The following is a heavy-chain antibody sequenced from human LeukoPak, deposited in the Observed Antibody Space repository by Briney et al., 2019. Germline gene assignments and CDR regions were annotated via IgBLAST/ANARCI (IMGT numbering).Heavy chain of an antibody. D-gene: IGHD1-14*01. J-gene: IGHJ4*02. V-gene: IGHV3-53*01. CDR2: LYSDGNT. CDR1: GFTVITND. Sequence: GGSLRLSCAASGFTVITNDMTWVRQAPGKGLEWVSVLYSDGNTKYVDSVQGRFTISRDNSKNTLYLEMNSLSPDDTAVYYCARGVEPLAANTLAYWGQGTLVTVSS. CDR3: ARGVEPLAANTLAY.